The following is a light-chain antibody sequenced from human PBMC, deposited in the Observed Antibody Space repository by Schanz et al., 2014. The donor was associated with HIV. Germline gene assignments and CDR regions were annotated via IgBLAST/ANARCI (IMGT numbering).Light chain of an antibody. V-gene: IGLV1-44*01. Sequence: QSVLTQPPSASGTPGQRVTISCSASSSNIATNAVNWYQQFPGTAPKLLIYATYNRPSGVPDRFSGSNSDTSASLAISGLQSEDEADYYCAAWDDGLNGWVFGGGTKLTVL. CDR3: AAWDDGLNGWV. CDR2: ATY. CDR1: SSNIATNA. J-gene: IGLJ3*02.